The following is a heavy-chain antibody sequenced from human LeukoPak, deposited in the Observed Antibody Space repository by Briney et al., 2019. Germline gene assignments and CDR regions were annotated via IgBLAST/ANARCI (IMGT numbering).Heavy chain of an antibody. D-gene: IGHD3-9*01. J-gene: IGHJ4*02. CDR2: IKEDGSET. CDR1: GFTFSRYW. V-gene: IGHV3-7*03. CDR3: AANWFLSLY. Sequence: PGGSLRLSCAASGFTFSRYWMTWVRQAAGKGLEWVANIKEDGSETYYVDSVKGRFTISRDNPKNSLYLQMNSLRAEDTAVYYCAANWFLSLYWGQGTLVTVSS.